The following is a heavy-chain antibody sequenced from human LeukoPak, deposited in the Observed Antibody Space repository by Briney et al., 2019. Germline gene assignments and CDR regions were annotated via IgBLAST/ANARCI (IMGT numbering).Heavy chain of an antibody. J-gene: IGHJ6*02. CDR3: ARCYDYGDPSYYYYGMDV. CDR1: GYSFTSHY. V-gene: IGHV1-69*13. Sequence: SVKVSCKASGYSFTSHYIHWVRQAPGQGLVWMGGIIPIFGTANYAQEFQGRVTITADESTSTAYMELSSLRSEDTAVYYCARCYDYGDPSYYYYGMDVWGQGTTVTVSS. D-gene: IGHD4-17*01. CDR2: IIPIFGTA.